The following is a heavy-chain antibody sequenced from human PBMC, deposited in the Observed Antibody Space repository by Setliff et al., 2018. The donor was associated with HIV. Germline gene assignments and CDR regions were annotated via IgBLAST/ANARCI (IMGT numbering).Heavy chain of an antibody. CDR2: TYTSVT. CDR1: GDSISSSDYY. D-gene: IGHD3-10*01. V-gene: IGHV4-61*02. J-gene: IGHJ4*02. Sequence: PSETLSLTCTVSGDSISSSDYYWSWIRQPPGKGLEWVGCTYTSVTNYKPTLKSRVTISIDTSKNQFSLKLTSVTAADTAIYYCARSKGGGSGSFSYWGQGTLVTAPQ. CDR3: ARSKGGGSGSFSY.